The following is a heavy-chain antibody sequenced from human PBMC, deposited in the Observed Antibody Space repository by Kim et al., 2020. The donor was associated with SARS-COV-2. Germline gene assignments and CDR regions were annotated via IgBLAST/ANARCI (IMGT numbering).Heavy chain of an antibody. Sequence: SETLSLTCTVSGGSISSYYWSWIRQPPGKGLEWIGYIYYSGSTNYNPSLKSRVTISVDTSKNQFSLKLSSVTAADTAVYYCARDFSGYYHYYGMDVWGQGTTFTVSS. CDR1: GGSISSYY. D-gene: IGHD6-19*01. V-gene: IGHV4-59*01. CDR2: IYYSGST. CDR3: ARDFSGYYHYYGMDV. J-gene: IGHJ6*02.